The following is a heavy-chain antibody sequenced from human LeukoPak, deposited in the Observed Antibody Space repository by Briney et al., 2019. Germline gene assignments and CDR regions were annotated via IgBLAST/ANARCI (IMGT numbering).Heavy chain of an antibody. D-gene: IGHD6-19*01. CDR2: IYTSGST. J-gene: IGHJ4*02. CDR1: GGSISSYY. CDR3: ARDVRYSSGWYYLQNPAELLITPNLYYFDY. Sequence: PSETLSLTCTVSGGSISSYYWSWIRQPAGKGLEWIGRIYTSGSTNYNPSLKSRVTMSVDTSKNQFSLKLSSVTAADTAVYYCARDVRYSSGWYYLQNPAELLITPNLYYFDYWGQGTLVTVSS. V-gene: IGHV4-4*07.